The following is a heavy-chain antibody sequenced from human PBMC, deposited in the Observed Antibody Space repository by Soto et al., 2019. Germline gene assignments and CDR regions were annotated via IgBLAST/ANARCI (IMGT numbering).Heavy chain of an antibody. V-gene: IGHV3-23*01. CDR2: ISYSGCST. Sequence: GGSLRLSCAASGFTFSSYAMSWVRQSPGKGLEWVSAISYSGCSTYYADSVKGRFTISRDNSKNTLYLQMNSLRAEDTAVYYCARKEGFNWNYAWFDPWGQGTLVTVSS. D-gene: IGHD1-7*01. CDR1: GFTFSSYA. CDR3: ARKEGFNWNYAWFDP. J-gene: IGHJ5*02.